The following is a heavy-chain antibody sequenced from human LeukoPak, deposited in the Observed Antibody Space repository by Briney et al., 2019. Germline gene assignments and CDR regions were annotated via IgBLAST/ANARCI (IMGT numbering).Heavy chain of an antibody. D-gene: IGHD3-10*01. CDR3: ARHPPYGSRSWGAYYFDH. Sequence: PSETLSLTCTVSGDSISSSNFYWGWIRQPPGKGLEWIVSIYYGGSTFYSPSPKSRVTISVDASKNQFPLNLSSVTAADTAVYYCARHPPYGSRSWGAYYFDHWGQGNLVTVSS. J-gene: IGHJ4*02. CDR1: GDSISSSNFY. V-gene: IGHV4-39*01. CDR2: IYYGGST.